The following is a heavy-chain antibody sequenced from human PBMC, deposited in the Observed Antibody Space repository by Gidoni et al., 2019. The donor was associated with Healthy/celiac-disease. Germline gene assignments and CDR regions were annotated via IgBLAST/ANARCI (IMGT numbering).Heavy chain of an antibody. J-gene: IGHJ2*01. CDR3: ARSYDSSGYYSTLYWYFDL. CDR2: ISGSGGST. D-gene: IGHD3-22*01. CDR1: GFTFSCYA. Sequence: EVQLLESGGGLVQPGGSLRLSCAASGFTFSCYAMRWVRQAPGKGLEWVSDISGSGGSTYYADSVKGRFTISRDNSKNTLYLQMNSLRAEDTAVYYCARSYDSSGYYSTLYWYFDLWGRGTLVTVSS. V-gene: IGHV3-23*01.